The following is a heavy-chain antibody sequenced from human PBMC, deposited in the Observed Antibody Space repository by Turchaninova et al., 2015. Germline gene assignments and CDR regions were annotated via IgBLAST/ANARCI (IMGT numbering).Heavy chain of an antibody. J-gene: IGHJ4*02. V-gene: IGHV4-38-2*01. CDR1: GYSVSSYSY. CDR3: AERAYDMLTGYYN. D-gene: IGHD3-9*01. CDR2: IYHTGAT. Sequence: QVQLQESGPGLVKPSETLSLTCVVSGYSVSSYSYWDWVRQPPGKGLEWIVTIYHTGATYYNSSLKSRVTMSLDTSNNQFSLKLSSVTPADTAVYYCAERAYDMLTGYYNWGQGTLVTVSS.